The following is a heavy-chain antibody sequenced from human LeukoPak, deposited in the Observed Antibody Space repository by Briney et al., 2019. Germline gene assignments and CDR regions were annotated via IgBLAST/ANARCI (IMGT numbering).Heavy chain of an antibody. Sequence: GGSLTLPCAASGFTFSDYYMTWIRQAPGKGLEWISYISGSGTTIYYADSVKGRFTVSRDNAKNSLYLQMNSLRAEDTAVYYCARDTLHCTNGVCSPRSHFDYWGQGTVLTVSS. V-gene: IGHV3-11*04. D-gene: IGHD2-8*01. CDR2: ISGSGTTI. CDR1: GFTFSDYY. CDR3: ARDTLHCTNGVCSPRSHFDY. J-gene: IGHJ4*02.